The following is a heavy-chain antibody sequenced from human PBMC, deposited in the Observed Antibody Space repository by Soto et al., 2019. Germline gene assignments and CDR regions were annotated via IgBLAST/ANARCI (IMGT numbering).Heavy chain of an antibody. J-gene: IGHJ5*02. V-gene: IGHV3-23*01. Sequence: GGSLRLSCAASGCTFSSYALSWVRQAPWKGLEWVSAISGSGCSTYYADSVKGRFNFSRDNSKNTLYLQMNSLRAEDTAVYYCVKGPKVLWTPNWFDPWGQGTLVTVS. CDR3: VKGPKVLWTPNWFDP. D-gene: IGHD3-10*01. CDR2: ISGSGCST. CDR1: GCTFSSYA.